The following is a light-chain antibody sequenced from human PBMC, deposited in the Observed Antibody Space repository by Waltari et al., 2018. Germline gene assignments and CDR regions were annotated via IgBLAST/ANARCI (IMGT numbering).Light chain of an antibody. V-gene: IGKV1-27*01. CDR3: QKYNSAPWT. CDR1: QDISTS. CDR2: AIS. J-gene: IGKJ1*01. Sequence: DIQMTQSPSSLSASVGDRVTITCRASQDISTSLAWYQQKPGKVPKVLIFAISTLQSGVPSRFSGSGSGTDFTLTISSLQPEDVATYYCQKYNSAPWTFGQGTNLAIK.